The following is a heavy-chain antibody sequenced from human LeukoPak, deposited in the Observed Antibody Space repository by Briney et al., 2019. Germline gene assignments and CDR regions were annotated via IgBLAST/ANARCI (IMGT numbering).Heavy chain of an antibody. Sequence: GGSLRLSCAASGFTFSSYWMYWVRQAPGKGLVWVSRINSDGSGTSYADSVKGRITISRDNAKNTLYLQMNSLRAEDTAVYYCVRSGSSGRYYYFDYWGEGPLVTVSS. CDR1: GFTFSSYW. V-gene: IGHV3-74*01. CDR3: VRSGSSGRYYYFDY. CDR2: INSDGSGT. D-gene: IGHD6-19*01. J-gene: IGHJ4*02.